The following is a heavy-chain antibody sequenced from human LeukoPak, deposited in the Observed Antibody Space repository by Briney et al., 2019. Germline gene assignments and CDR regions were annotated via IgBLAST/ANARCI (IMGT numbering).Heavy chain of an antibody. Sequence: ASVKVSCKASGYTFTGYYMHWVRQAPGQGLEWMGWINPNSGGTNYAQKFQGRVTMTRDTSISTAYMELSRLRSDDTAVYYCARGSRPYYYDSSPDYSGQGTLVTVSS. V-gene: IGHV1-2*02. J-gene: IGHJ4*02. D-gene: IGHD3-22*01. CDR2: INPNSGGT. CDR3: ARGSRPYYYDSSPDY. CDR1: GYTFTGYY.